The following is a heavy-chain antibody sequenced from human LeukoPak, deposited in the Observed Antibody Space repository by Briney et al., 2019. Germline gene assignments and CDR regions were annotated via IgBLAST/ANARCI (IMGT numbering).Heavy chain of an antibody. CDR3: ATDDYRGLGY. CDR2: IIQDGSVT. Sequence: GGSLRLSCVTSGITFSNYYMYWVRQVPGEGLVWVSHIIQDGSVTSYADSVKGRFTISRDNAKNTVYLQLNNLRAEDTAVYYCATDDYRGLGYWGQGTLVTVSS. V-gene: IGHV3-74*01. D-gene: IGHD3-16*01. CDR1: GITFSNYY. J-gene: IGHJ4*02.